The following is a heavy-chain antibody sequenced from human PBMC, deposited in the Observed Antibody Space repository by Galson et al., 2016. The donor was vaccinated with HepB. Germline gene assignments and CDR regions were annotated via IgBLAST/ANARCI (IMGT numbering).Heavy chain of an antibody. CDR3: ARFKKAIFELVMVFDY. D-gene: IGHD3/OR15-3a*01. CDR2: IYHTGST. CDR1: GGSIRSSNW. V-gene: IGHV4-4*02. J-gene: IGHJ4*02. Sequence: SETLSLTCAVSGGSIRSSNWWSWVRQSPGKGLEWIGEIYHTGSTNYNPSLKGRVTMSVDKSKSQFSLNLTSVTAADTAVYYCARFKKAIFELVMVFDYWGQGILVTVSS.